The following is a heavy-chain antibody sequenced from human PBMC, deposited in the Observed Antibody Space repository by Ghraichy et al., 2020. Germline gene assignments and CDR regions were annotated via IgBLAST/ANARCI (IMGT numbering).Heavy chain of an antibody. CDR1: GASVSSSNHN. CDR3: ATLSTFCSGGSCSPEDWFDP. J-gene: IGHJ5*02. V-gene: IGHV4-39*01. D-gene: IGHD2-15*01. CDR2: IYYTGTT. Sequence: SETLSLICTVSGASVSSSNHNWGWICQPPGEGLEWIGTIYYTGTTYYNPSLKSRVSISLDTSKNQFSLNLSSVTAADTAVYYCATLSTFCSGGSCSPEDWFDPWGQGTLVTVSS.